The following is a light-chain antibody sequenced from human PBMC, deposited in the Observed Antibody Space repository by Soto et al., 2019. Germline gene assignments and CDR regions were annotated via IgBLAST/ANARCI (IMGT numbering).Light chain of an antibody. CDR3: QQRSNWIT. Sequence: EIVLTQSPATLSLSPGERATLSCRASQSVSTYLGWYQQKPGQAPRLLIDDASNRATGIPARFSGSGSGTDFTLTISSLEPEDFAVYYCQQRSNWITFGQGTRLEIK. J-gene: IGKJ5*01. V-gene: IGKV3-11*01. CDR2: DAS. CDR1: QSVSTY.